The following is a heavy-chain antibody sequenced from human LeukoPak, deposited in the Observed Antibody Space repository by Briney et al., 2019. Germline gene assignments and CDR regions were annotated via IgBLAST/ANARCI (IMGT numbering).Heavy chain of an antibody. J-gene: IGHJ3*02. D-gene: IGHD4-23*01. Sequence: SETLSLTCTVSGGSISSYYWSWIRQPPGKGLEWIGYIYTSGSTNYNPSLKSRVTISVDTSKNQFSLKLSSVTAADTAVYYCARDRTVVTFPGTWSAFDIWGQGTMVTVSS. V-gene: IGHV4-4*09. CDR3: ARDRTVVTFPGTWSAFDI. CDR2: IYTSGST. CDR1: GGSISSYY.